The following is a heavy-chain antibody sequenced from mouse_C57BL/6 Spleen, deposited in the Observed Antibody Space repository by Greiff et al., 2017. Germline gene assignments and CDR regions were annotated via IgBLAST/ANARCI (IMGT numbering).Heavy chain of an antibody. D-gene: IGHD3-3*01. CDR2: IHPNSGST. V-gene: IGHV1-64*01. J-gene: IGHJ4*01. CDR3: ARRRNFKDNYAMDY. Sequence: VQLQQPGAELVKPGASVKLSCKASGYTFTSYWMHWVKQRPGQGLEWIGMIHPNSGSTNYNEKFKSKATLAVDKSSSTAYMQLSSLTSEDAAVYYCARRRNFKDNYAMDYWGKGTSVTVSS. CDR1: GYTFTSYW.